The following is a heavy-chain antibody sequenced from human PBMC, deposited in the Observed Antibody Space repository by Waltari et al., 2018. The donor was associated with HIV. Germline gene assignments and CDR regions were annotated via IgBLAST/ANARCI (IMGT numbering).Heavy chain of an antibody. Sequence: EFQLVDSGGGLVQPGGSLRISGAASGFPISSYSMSWVRQAPGKGLEWVAIINEDGSKKDYVDSVKGRFTISRDNARNSLYLQMNNLRRGDTAVYYCGRGGLRDYWGQGTLVTVSS. CDR2: INEDGSKK. CDR3: GRGGLRDY. CDR1: GFPISSYS. D-gene: IGHD3-16*01. V-gene: IGHV3-7*01. J-gene: IGHJ4*02.